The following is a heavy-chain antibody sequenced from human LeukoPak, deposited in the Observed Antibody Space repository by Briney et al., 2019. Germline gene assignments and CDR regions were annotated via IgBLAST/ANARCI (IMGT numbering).Heavy chain of an antibody. D-gene: IGHD6-13*01. V-gene: IGHV3-74*01. J-gene: IGHJ4*02. CDR2: INSEGSST. Sequence: PGGSLRLSCAASGFTFTTYWMHWVRQAPGNGLVWVSRINSEGSSTIYADSVKGRFTISRDNAENTLYLQMNSLRAEDTAVYYGARDSIEADGDFDYWGQGTLVTVSS. CDR3: ARDSIEADGDFDY. CDR1: GFTFTTYW.